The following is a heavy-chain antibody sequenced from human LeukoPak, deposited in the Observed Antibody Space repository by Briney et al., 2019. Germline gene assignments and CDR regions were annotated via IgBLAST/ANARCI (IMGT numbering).Heavy chain of an antibody. V-gene: IGHV3-66*01. CDR3: ARESYYYDSSGYLGAFDI. CDR1: GFTVSSNY. CDR2: IYSGGST. Sequence: GGSPRLSCAASGFTVSSNYMSWVRQAPGKGLEWVSVIYSGGSTHYADSVKGRFTISRDNSKNTLYLQMNSLRAEDTAVYYCARESYYYDSSGYLGAFDIWGQGTMVTVSS. D-gene: IGHD3-22*01. J-gene: IGHJ3*02.